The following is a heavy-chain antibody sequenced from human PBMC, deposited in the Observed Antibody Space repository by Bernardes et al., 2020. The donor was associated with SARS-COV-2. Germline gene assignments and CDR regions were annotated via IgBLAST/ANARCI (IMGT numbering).Heavy chain of an antibody. CDR1: GGSVRISSYY. CDR2: IYFSGYS. Sequence: SETLSLTCTVSGGSVRISSYYWAWIRQSPGKGLEGIGSIYFSGYSDYNPSLQSRVTISVDTSKNQFSLNLRSVTAADTAVYYCARRVGGTYQLDHWGQGTLVTVSS. D-gene: IGHD1-26*01. V-gene: IGHV4-39*01. CDR3: ARRVGGTYQLDH. J-gene: IGHJ4*02.